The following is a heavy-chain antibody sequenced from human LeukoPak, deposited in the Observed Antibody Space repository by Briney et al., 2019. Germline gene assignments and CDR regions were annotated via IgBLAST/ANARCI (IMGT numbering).Heavy chain of an antibody. CDR3: ARLDHATSGYYYDY. V-gene: IGHV5-51*01. CDR2: IYPGDSET. Sequence: GESLKISCKGSGYSFSSYWIAWVRQMPGKGLEWMGIIYPGDSETRYSPSFQGQVTISADKSISTAYLQWSSLKASDTAMYYCARLDHATSGYYYDYWGQGTLVTVPS. CDR1: GYSFSSYW. D-gene: IGHD3-22*01. J-gene: IGHJ4*02.